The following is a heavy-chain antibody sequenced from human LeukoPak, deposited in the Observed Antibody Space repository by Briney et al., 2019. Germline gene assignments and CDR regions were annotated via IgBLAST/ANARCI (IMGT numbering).Heavy chain of an antibody. D-gene: IGHD5-18*01. Sequence: SVKVSCKASGGTFSSYTISWVRQAPGQGLEWMGRIIPILGIANYAQKFQGRVTITADKSTSTAYMELSSLRSEDTAVCYCVRAPRGYGSGLNWFDPWGQGTLVTVSS. V-gene: IGHV1-69*02. CDR2: IIPILGIA. J-gene: IGHJ5*02. CDR3: VRAPRGYGSGLNWFDP. CDR1: GGTFSSYT.